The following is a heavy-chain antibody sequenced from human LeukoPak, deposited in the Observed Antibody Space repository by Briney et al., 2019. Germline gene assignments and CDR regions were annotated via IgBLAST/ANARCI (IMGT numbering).Heavy chain of an antibody. CDR2: INPSGGST. J-gene: IGHJ3*01. CDR3: AAGRDLQIFAALDF. CDR1: GYTFTSYY. Sequence: ASVKVSCKASGYTFTSYYMHWVRQAPGQGLEWMGIINPSGGSTSYAQKFQERLILTRDMATRTVYMELSSLSSEDTAVYYCAAGRDLQIFAALDFWGQGTMVTVSS. V-gene: IGHV1-46*01. D-gene: IGHD3-3*01.